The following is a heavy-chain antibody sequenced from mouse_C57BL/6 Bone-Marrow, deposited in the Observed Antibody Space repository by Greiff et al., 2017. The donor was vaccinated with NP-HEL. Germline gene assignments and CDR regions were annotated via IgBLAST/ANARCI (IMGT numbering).Heavy chain of an antibody. D-gene: IGHD1-1*01. CDR3: ARYYYGSRGWYFDV. J-gene: IGHJ1*03. Sequence: QVQLQQPGADLVKPGASVKLSCKASGYTFTSYWMHWVQQRPGRGLAWIGRIDPNSGGTKFNEKFKTKATLTVDKPSSTAYMQLSSLTSEDSAVYYCARYYYGSRGWYFDVGGTGTTVTVSS. CDR2: IDPNSGGT. CDR1: GYTFTSYW. V-gene: IGHV1-72*01.